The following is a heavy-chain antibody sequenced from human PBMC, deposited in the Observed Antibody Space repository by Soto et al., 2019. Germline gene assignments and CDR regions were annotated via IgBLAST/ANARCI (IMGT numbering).Heavy chain of an antibody. CDR3: ANGYQLRGGNNGFDS. CDR1: GYPFTAYH. Sequence: QVQLVQSGAEMKKPGDSVKVSCKASGYPFTAYHLHWVRQAPGQGLEWMGWINPHTGDTGSAEEWQGRVTKTTDRTVSTAYRGVSSLGSDDTSGYYCANGYQLRGGNNGFDSWGQGTLVTVSS. V-gene: IGHV1-2*02. D-gene: IGHD4-17*01. CDR2: INPHTGDT. J-gene: IGHJ5*01.